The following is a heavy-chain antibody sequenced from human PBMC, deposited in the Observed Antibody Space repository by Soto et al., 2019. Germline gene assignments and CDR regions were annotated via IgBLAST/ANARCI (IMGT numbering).Heavy chain of an antibody. CDR1: GGTFSSYA. V-gene: IGHV1-69*13. CDR3: ARMGRFLEWLSSWFDP. D-gene: IGHD3-3*01. Sequence: GASVKVSCKASGGTFSSYAISWVRQAPGQGLEWMGGIIPIFGTANYAQKFQGRATITADESTSTAYMELSSLRSEDTAVYYCARMGRFLEWLSSWFDPWGQGTLVTVSS. J-gene: IGHJ5*02. CDR2: IIPIFGTA.